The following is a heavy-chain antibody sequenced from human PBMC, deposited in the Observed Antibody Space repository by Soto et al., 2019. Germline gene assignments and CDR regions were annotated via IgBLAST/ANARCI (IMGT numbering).Heavy chain of an antibody. D-gene: IGHD1-26*01. V-gene: IGHV3-64D*08. CDR3: VKNRPYSGSLAFDY. Sequence: PGGSLRLSCSASGFTFSSYAMHWVRQAPGKGLEYVSAISSNGGSTYYADSVKGRFTISRDNSKNTLYLQMSSLRAEDTAVYYCVKNRPYSGSLAFDYWGQGTLVTVSS. CDR2: ISSNGGST. CDR1: GFTFSSYA. J-gene: IGHJ4*02.